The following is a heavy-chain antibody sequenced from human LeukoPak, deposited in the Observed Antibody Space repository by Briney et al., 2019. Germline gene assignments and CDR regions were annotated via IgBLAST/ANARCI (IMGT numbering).Heavy chain of an antibody. D-gene: IGHD3-3*01. Sequence: PSQTLSLTCTVSGGSISSGDYYWSWIRQPPGKGLEWIGYIYYSGSTYYNPSLKSRVTISVDTSKNQFSLKLSSVTAADMAVYYCARVYYDFWSGYLAWFDPWGQGTLVTVSS. CDR1: GGSISSGDYY. V-gene: IGHV4-30-4*01. CDR2: IYYSGST. J-gene: IGHJ5*02. CDR3: ARVYYDFWSGYLAWFDP.